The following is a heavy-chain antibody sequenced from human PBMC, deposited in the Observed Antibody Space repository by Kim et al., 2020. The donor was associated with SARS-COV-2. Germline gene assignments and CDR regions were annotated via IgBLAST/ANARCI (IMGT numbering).Heavy chain of an antibody. CDR3: ARVGEYQLLFGWFDP. CDR1: GFTFSSYS. J-gene: IGHJ5*02. V-gene: IGHV3-21*01. Sequence: GGSLGLSCAASGFTFSSYSMNWVRQAPGKGLEWVSSISSSSSYIYYADSVKGRFTISRDNAKNSLYLQMNSLRAEDTAVYYCARVGEYQLLFGWFDPWGQGTLVTVSS. D-gene: IGHD2-2*01. CDR2: ISSSSSYI.